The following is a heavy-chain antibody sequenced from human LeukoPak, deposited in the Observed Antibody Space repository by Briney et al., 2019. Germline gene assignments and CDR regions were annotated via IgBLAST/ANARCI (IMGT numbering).Heavy chain of an antibody. Sequence: GGSLRLSCAASGFTFSDYYMNWIRQAPGKGLEWIAYISSSDSSSGNTIYYADSVKGRFTISRDNAKNSLYLQMNSLRAEDTAVYYCARRSGIAVAGAFDYWGQGTLVTVSS. CDR1: GFTFSDYY. V-gene: IGHV3-11*01. J-gene: IGHJ4*02. CDR3: ARRSGIAVAGAFDY. D-gene: IGHD6-19*01. CDR2: ISSSDSSSGNTI.